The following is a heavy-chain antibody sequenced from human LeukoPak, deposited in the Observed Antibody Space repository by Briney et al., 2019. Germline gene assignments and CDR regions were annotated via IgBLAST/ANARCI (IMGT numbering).Heavy chain of an antibody. J-gene: IGHJ4*02. D-gene: IGHD6-19*01. CDR1: GFTFSSYA. Sequence: GGSLRLSCAASGFTFSSYAMHWVRQAPGKGLEWVAIISYDGSDKYYADSVKGRLTISRDNSKSTLYLQMLSLRTEDTAVYYCARADGSVACPPSGHWGQGTLVTVSS. V-gene: IGHV3-30-3*01. CDR3: ARADGSVACPPSGH. CDR2: ISYDGSDK.